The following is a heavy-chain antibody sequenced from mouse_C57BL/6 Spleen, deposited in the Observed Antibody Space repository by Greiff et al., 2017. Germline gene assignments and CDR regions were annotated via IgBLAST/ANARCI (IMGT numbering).Heavy chain of an antibody. D-gene: IGHD3-2*02. J-gene: IGHJ3*01. CDR1: GYTFTSYG. CDR3: ARLSAG. Sequence: VQLQESGAELARPGASVKLSCKASGYTFTSYGMSWVKQRTGQGLEWIGEIYPRRGNTYYHEKLKGKATLTAAKSSSTAYMERRSMTAEDSAVYLGARLSAGWGQGTPVTVSS. CDR2: IYPRRGNT. V-gene: IGHV1-81*01.